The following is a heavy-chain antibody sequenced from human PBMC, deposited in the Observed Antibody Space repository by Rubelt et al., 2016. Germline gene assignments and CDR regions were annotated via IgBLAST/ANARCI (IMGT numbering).Heavy chain of an antibody. D-gene: IGHD1/OR15-1a*01. J-gene: IGHJ5*02. CDR2: ISPHHGNA. V-gene: IGHV1-18*01. CDR3: ARCKGGTCILINQGFDP. CDR1: GYTFTNYA. Sequence: QLVQSGAEVKKPGASVKVSCKASGYTFTNYAISWVRQAPGQGLEWMGWISPHHGNANYATRLQGRVTMTTDTSTTTAYMELRSLTSDGTAVYYGARCKGGTCILINQGFDPWGQGTLVTVSS.